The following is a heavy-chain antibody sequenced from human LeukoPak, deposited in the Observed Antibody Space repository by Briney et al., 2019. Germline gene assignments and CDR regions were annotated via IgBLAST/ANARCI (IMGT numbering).Heavy chain of an antibody. CDR3: ASMPSTEIYYFYYMDV. CDR2: ISANAVST. CDR1: GFTFSNYA. Sequence: GGSLRLSCAASGFTFSNYAMMWVRQAPGKGLEWVSGISANAVSTYYADSVKGRFTISRDNSKNTLYLHMDRLGTEDTAVYYCASMPSTEIYYFYYMDVWGKGTTVTVSS. V-gene: IGHV3-23*01. J-gene: IGHJ6*03. D-gene: IGHD2-2*01.